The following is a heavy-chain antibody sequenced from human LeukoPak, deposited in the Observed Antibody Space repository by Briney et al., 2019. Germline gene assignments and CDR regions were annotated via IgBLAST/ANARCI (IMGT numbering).Heavy chain of an antibody. CDR2: IYYSGST. CDR1: GGSISSYS. J-gene: IGHJ6*03. CDR3: ARVQGGPHCSGGSCQVNYYYMDV. V-gene: IGHV4-59*01. D-gene: IGHD2-15*01. Sequence: SETLSLTCTVSGGSISSYSWSWIRQPPGKGLEWIAYIYYSGSTNYNPSLKSRVTISVDTSKNQFSLRLSSVTAADTAVYYCARVQGGPHCSGGSCQVNYYYMDVWGKGTTVTFSS.